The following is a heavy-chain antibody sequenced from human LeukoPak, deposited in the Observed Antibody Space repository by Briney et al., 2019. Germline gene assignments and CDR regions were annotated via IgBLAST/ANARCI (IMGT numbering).Heavy chain of an antibody. D-gene: IGHD3-22*01. CDR1: GYTFTSYG. J-gene: IGHJ5*02. CDR3: ARVPRTIVVVIDHYSFTDNWFDP. CDR2: ISAYNGNT. Sequence: ASVKVSCKASGYTFTSYGISWVRQAPGQGLEWMGWISAYNGNTNYAQKLQGRVTMTTDTSTSTAYMELRSLRSDDTAVYYCARVPRTIVVVIDHYSFTDNWFDPWGQGTLVTVSS. V-gene: IGHV1-18*01.